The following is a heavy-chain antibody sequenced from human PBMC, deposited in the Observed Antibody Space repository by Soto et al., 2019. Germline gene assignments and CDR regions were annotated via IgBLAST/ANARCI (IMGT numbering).Heavy chain of an antibody. CDR1: GFTFSKYK. J-gene: IGHJ4*02. CDR3: ARANVDTSVVNEYYFDY. V-gene: IGHV3-21*01. CDR2: VSSTSGYI. Sequence: PGGSLRLSCAVFGFTFSKYKMSWVRQAPGKGLEWVSSVSSTSGYIYYGDSVKGRFTISRDNAKNSLYLQMNSLRAEDTAVYYCARANVDTSVVNEYYFDYWGQGTLVTVSS. D-gene: IGHD5-18*01.